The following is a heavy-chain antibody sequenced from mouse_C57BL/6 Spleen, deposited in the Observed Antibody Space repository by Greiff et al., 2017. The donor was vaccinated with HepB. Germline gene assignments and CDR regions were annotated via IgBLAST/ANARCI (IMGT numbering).Heavy chain of an antibody. CDR3: ARPRITTVVANDYFDY. V-gene: IGHV1-64*01. D-gene: IGHD1-1*01. J-gene: IGHJ2*01. Sequence: VQLKQPGAELVKPGASVKLSCKASGYTFTSYWMHWVKQRPGQGLEWIGMIHPNSGSTNYNEKFKSKATLTVDKSSSTAYMQLSSLTSEDSAVYYCARPRITTVVANDYFDYWGQGTTLTVSS. CDR1: GYTFTSYW. CDR2: IHPNSGST.